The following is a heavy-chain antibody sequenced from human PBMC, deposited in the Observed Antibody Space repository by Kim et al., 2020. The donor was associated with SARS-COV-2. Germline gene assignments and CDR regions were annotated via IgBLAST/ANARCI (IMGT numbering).Heavy chain of an antibody. V-gene: IGHV1-3*01. J-gene: IGHJ3*02. D-gene: IGHD2-2*01. CDR3: GSGEIGYCSSTTCSDAFDI. Sequence: ASVKVSCKASGFTFTNYVIHWVRQAPGQRLEWMGWINAGNGNTKYSQKFQGRVTITRDSSASAAYMELSSLRSEDTAIYYCGSGEIGYCSSTTCSDAFDIWGQGTMVTVSS. CDR2: INAGNGNT. CDR1: GFTFTNYV.